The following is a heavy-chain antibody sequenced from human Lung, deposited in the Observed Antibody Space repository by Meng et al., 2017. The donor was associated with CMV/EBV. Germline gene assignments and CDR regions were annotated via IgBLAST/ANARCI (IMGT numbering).Heavy chain of an antibody. V-gene: IGHV1-69*05. Sequence: SVXVSCKASGGTFSSYAISWVRQAPGQGLEWKGGIIPIFGTANYAQKFQGRATITTDESTSTAYMELSSLRSEDTAVYYCARGALLEWLWGWGYYYYGMDVWXQGTXVTVSS. J-gene: IGHJ6*02. CDR2: IIPIFGTA. D-gene: IGHD3-3*01. CDR3: ARGALLEWLWGWGYYYYGMDV. CDR1: GGTFSSYA.